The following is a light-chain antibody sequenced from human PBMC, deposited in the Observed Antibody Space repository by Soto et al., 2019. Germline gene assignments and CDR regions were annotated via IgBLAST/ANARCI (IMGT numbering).Light chain of an antibody. J-gene: IGKJ1*01. CDR1: QSISSW. CDR2: KAS. V-gene: IGKV1-5*03. CDR3: QQYNTYPWT. Sequence: DLQMTQSPSTLSASVGDRVTITCRASQSISSWLAWYQQKPETAPKLLIYKASSVESGVPSRFSGSGSGTEFTLTISSLQPDDFATYYCQQYNTYPWTFGQGTKVEVK.